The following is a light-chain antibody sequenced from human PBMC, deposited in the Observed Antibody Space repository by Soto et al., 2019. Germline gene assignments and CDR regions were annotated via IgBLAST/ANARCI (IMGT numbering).Light chain of an antibody. CDR2: KAS. J-gene: IGKJ1*01. CDR3: QQYNSYS. V-gene: IGKV1-5*03. CDR1: QTISSW. Sequence: EIQRTHAPSTLSVSLGDIVAMTCRASQTISSWLAWYQQKPGKAPKLLIYKASTLKSGVPSRFSGSGSGTEFTLTISSLQPDDFATYYCQQYNSYSFGQGTKVDIK.